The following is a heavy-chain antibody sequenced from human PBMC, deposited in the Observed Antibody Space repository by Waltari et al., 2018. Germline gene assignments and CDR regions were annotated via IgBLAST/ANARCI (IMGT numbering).Heavy chain of an antibody. CDR1: GFTFSSYA. V-gene: IGHV3-23*03. Sequence: EVQLLESGGGLVQPGGSLRLSCAASGFTFSSYAMSWVRQAPGKGLEWVSVIYSGGSTYDADAVKGRFTISRDNSKNTLYLQMNSLRAEDTAVYYCAKSDFWSGYYEGNDAFDIWGQGTMVTVSS. J-gene: IGHJ3*02. D-gene: IGHD3-3*01. CDR2: IYSGGST. CDR3: AKSDFWSGYYEGNDAFDI.